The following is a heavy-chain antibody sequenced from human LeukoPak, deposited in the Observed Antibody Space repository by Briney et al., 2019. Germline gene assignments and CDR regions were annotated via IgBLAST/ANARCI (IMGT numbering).Heavy chain of an antibody. D-gene: IGHD2-15*01. J-gene: IGHJ4*02. Sequence: PSETLSLTCTVSGGSISRDYWSWIRQHAGKGLEWIGRIYTSGSTNYNTSLKSRVTISLDKSKNQFSLNLTSVTAADTAVYYCARWYCSGGTCPIFDYWGQGTLVTVSS. CDR1: GGSISRDY. CDR2: IYTSGST. V-gene: IGHV4-4*07. CDR3: ARWYCSGGTCPIFDY.